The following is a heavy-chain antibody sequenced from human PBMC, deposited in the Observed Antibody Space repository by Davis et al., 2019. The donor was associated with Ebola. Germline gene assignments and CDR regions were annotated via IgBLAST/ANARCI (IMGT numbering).Heavy chain of an antibody. J-gene: IGHJ4*02. CDR1: GYIFTGFF. Sequence: ASVKVSCKASGYIFTGFFIHWARQAPGQGLEWMGWINPNSGGTNYAQKFQGWVTMTRDTSISTAYMELRSLRSDDTAVYYCARDSRQWLDNDYWGQGTLVTVSS. CDR3: ARDSRQWLDNDY. CDR2: INPNSGGT. D-gene: IGHD6-19*01. V-gene: IGHV1-2*04.